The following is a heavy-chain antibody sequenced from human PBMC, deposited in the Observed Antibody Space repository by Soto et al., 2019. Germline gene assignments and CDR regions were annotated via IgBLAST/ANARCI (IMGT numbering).Heavy chain of an antibody. D-gene: IGHD6-13*01. V-gene: IGHV3-30*18. CDR2: ISNDGSDK. CDR1: GFTFNNYG. Sequence: QVQLVESGGGVVQPGTSLRLSCAASGFTFNNYGMHWVRQAPGTGLEWVAAISNDGSDKYYADSVKGRLTISRDNSKNTLYLQMDSVRAEDTDVYYCAKDQGIAASHGIDWGQGTMVTVSS. CDR3: AKDQGIAASHGID. J-gene: IGHJ3*01.